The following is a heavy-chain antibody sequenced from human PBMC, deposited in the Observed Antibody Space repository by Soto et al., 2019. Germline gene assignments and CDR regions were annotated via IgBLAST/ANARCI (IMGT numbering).Heavy chain of an antibody. D-gene: IGHD7-27*01. J-gene: IGHJ4*02. CDR1: GLTFSDYG. V-gene: IGHV3-30*18. Sequence: QVQLVESGGGVVELGRSLTLSCAVSGLTFSDYGMHWVRQAPGKGLEWVAMISYDGSNKYHADSVKGRFTISRDNSKNTLYLQMSSLRGEDTAVYYCAKAGPHFDYWGQGALVTVSS. CDR3: AKAGPHFDY. CDR2: ISYDGSNK.